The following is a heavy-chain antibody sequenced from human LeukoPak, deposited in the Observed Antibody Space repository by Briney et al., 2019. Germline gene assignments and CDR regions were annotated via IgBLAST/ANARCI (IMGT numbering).Heavy chain of an antibody. J-gene: IGHJ4*02. CDR1: GGSISSYY. D-gene: IGHD2-15*01. V-gene: IGHV4-59*08. CDR3: ASTYCSGGSCYWALEY. CDR2: IYYSGST. Sequence: SETLSLTCTVSGGSISSYYWSWIRQPPGKGLEWIWYIYYSGSTNYNPSLKSRVTISVDTSKNQFSLKLSSVTAADTAVYYCASTYCSGGSCYWALEYWGQGTLVTVSS.